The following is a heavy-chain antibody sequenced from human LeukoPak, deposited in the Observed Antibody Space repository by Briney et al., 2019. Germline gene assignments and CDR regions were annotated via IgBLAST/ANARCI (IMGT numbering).Heavy chain of an antibody. V-gene: IGHV3-74*01. CDR2: INSDGSST. J-gene: IGHJ3*02. CDR1: GFMFSSYW. CDR3: ARGPGAFDI. Sequence: GGSLRLSCVASGFMFSSYWMNWVRHAPGKGLVWVSRINSDGSSTSYADSVKGRFTFSRDNAKNTLFLQMNSLRAEDTAVYYCARGPGAFDIWGQGTMVTVSS. D-gene: IGHD2-2*01.